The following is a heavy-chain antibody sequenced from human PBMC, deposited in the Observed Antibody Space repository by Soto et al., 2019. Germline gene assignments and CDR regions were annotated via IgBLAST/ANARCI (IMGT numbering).Heavy chain of an antibody. Sequence: QLQLQESGPGQVKPSETLSLPCTVSGGSIRRMSYSWGWIRQPPGKGLEWIGTTAYSGSTHYTTYSNPSVKRRVIISVDTSQSQFSRRLTSVTAADTSVYYGARHVRGASDRDYWGQGTLVSVS. CDR3: ARHVRGASDRDY. CDR2: TAYSGSTHYTT. CDR1: GGSIRRMSYS. D-gene: IGHD4-17*01. V-gene: IGHV4-39*01. J-gene: IGHJ4*02.